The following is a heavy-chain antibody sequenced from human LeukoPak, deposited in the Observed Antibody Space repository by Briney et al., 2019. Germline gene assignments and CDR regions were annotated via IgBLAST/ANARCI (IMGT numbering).Heavy chain of an antibody. D-gene: IGHD1-1*01. CDR3: ARGQNVPA. Sequence: GGSLRLSWAASGFSVSNNYMNWVRQAPGKGLEWVSVIYSGGSTYYADSVKGRFTISRDNSKNTLYLQMNSLRAEDTAVYYCARGQNVPAWGQGTLVTVSS. V-gene: IGHV3-53*01. CDR2: IYSGGST. J-gene: IGHJ4*02. CDR1: GFSVSNNY.